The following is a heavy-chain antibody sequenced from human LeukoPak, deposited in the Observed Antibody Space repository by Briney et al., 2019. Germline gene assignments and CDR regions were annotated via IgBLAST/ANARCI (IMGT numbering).Heavy chain of an antibody. CDR3: VRDIVVAAVRFDP. J-gene: IGHJ5*02. V-gene: IGHV1-18*01. CDR2: ISANNGNT. CDR1: GYSFTSYG. D-gene: IGHD6-19*01. Sequence: ASVKVSCKASGYSFTSYGISWVRQAPGQGLEWMGWISANNGNTKYAQKLQGRVSMTTDTSTRTAYMELRSLRSDDTAVYYCVRDIVVAAVRFDPWGQGTLVTVSA.